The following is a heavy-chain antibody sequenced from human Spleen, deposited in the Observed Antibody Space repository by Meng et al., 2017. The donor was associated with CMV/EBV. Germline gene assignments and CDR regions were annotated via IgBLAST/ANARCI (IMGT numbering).Heavy chain of an antibody. Sequence: GESLKISCAASGLTLRDYVMDWVRQAPGKGLECVAIISYDGGNKYYADSVKGRFAIARDNSKNTLYLQMNSLRDEDTAVYYCAARRLNTAKVTPWGQGTLVTVSS. V-gene: IGHV3-30*09. CDR2: ISYDGGNK. CDR3: AARRLNTAKVTP. D-gene: IGHD5-18*01. J-gene: IGHJ5*02. CDR1: GLTLRDYV.